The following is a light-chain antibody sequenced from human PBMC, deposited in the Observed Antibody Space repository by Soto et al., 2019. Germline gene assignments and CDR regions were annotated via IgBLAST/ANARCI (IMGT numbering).Light chain of an antibody. Sequence: QSVLTQPPSASGTPGQRVTISCSGSSSNIGSNTVNWYQQLPGTAPKLLIDSNNQRPSGVPDRFSGSKSGTSASLAISGLQSEDEAEYYCAAWDDRLNGVVFGGGTKLTVL. V-gene: IGLV1-44*01. J-gene: IGLJ2*01. CDR2: SNN. CDR3: AAWDDRLNGVV. CDR1: SSNIGSNT.